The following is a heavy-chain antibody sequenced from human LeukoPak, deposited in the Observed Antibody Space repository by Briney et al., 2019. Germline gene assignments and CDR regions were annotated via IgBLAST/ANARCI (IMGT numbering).Heavy chain of an antibody. V-gene: IGHV4-4*02. CDR3: ARATGDSSGYVPGDAFDI. D-gene: IGHD3-22*01. J-gene: IGHJ3*02. Sequence: SETLSLTCAVSGGSISSSNWWSWVRQPPGKGLEWIGEIHHSGSTNYNPSLKSRVTISVDKSKNQFSLKLSSVTAADTAVYYCARATGDSSGYVPGDAFDIWGQGTMVTVSS. CDR1: GGSISSSNW. CDR2: IHHSGST.